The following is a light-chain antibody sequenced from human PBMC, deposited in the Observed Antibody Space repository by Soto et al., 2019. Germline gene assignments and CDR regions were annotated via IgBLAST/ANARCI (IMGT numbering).Light chain of an antibody. CDR1: QRVYSN. J-gene: IGKJ4*01. CDR3: QQYHTWPIT. V-gene: IGKV3-15*01. CDR2: GAS. Sequence: EILMTQSPDTLSVSPGESATLSCRASQRVYSNLAWYQQRPGQAPRLLISGASTGATGIPARFSGSGSGTEFTLTISSLQSEDCAIYYCQQYHTWPITFGGGTKVDIK.